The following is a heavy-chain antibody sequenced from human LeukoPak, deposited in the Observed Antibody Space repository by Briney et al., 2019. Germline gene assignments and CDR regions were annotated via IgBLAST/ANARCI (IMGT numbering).Heavy chain of an antibody. CDR1: GGSINSSSYY. CDR3: ARVGDPRGYYYYYCMDV. Sequence: PSETLSLTCTVSGGSINSSSYYWGWIRQPPGKGLEWIGSIYYSGSTYYNPSLKSRVTISVDTSKNQFSLKLSSVTAADTAVYYCARVGDPRGYYYYYCMDVWGKGTTVTISS. CDR2: IYYSGST. D-gene: IGHD2-21*02. J-gene: IGHJ6*03. V-gene: IGHV4-39*01.